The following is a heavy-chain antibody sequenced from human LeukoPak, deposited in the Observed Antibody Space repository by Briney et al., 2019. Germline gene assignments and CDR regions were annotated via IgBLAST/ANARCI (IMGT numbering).Heavy chain of an antibody. CDR3: ARDTPYYYDSSGYRSRFDY. CDR1: GGTFSSYA. D-gene: IGHD3-22*01. J-gene: IGHJ4*02. Sequence: LWASVTVSCKASGGTFSSYAISWVRQAPGQGLEWMGRIIPILGIANYAQKFQGRVTITADKSTSTAYMELSSLRSDDTAVYYCARDTPYYYDSSGYRSRFDYWGQGTQVTVSS. CDR2: IIPILGIA. V-gene: IGHV1-69*04.